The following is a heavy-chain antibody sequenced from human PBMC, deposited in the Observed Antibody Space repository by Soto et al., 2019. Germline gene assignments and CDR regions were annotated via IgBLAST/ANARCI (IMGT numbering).Heavy chain of an antibody. CDR3: ARGLIIVAGGFDP. J-gene: IGHJ5*02. Sequence: QVQLVQSGAEVKKPGASVKVSCKASGYTFTSYDIIWVRQDTGQGLEWMGWMNPSTGNTDSAEKFQGRLTMTRNTSKSTAYMERSSLSFEDTAGYYCARGLIIVAGGFDPWGQGTLVTVS. CDR2: MNPSTGNT. CDR1: GYTFTSYD. V-gene: IGHV1-8*01. D-gene: IGHD5-12*01.